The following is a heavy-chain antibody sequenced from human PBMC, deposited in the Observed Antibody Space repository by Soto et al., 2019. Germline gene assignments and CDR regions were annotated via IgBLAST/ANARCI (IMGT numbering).Heavy chain of an antibody. V-gene: IGHV1-2*02. CDR1: GYTFTGYY. CDR2: INPNSGNT. D-gene: IGHD6-13*01. J-gene: IGHJ6*02. CDR3: AAERIAAAGNYYYYGMDV. Sequence: ASVKFSCKASGYTFTGYYMHWVRQALGQGLEWMGWINPNSGNTNYAQKFQERVTITRDMSTSTAYMELSSLRSEDTAVYYCAAERIAAAGNYYYYGMDVWGQGTTVTVSS.